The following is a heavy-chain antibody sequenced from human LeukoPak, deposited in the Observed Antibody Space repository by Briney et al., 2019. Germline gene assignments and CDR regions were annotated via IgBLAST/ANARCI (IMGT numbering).Heavy chain of an antibody. CDR1: GFTFSSYE. J-gene: IGHJ6*02. CDR2: ISSSGSTI. CDR3: ARFPSLQLDPGGGYYYYYGMDV. V-gene: IGHV3-48*03. D-gene: IGHD5-18*01. Sequence: GGSLRLSCAASGFTFSSYEMNWVRQAPGKGLEWVSYISSSGSTIYYADSVKGRFTISRDNAKNSLYLQMNSLRAEDTAVYYCARFPSLQLDPGGGYYYYYGMDVWGQGTTVTVSS.